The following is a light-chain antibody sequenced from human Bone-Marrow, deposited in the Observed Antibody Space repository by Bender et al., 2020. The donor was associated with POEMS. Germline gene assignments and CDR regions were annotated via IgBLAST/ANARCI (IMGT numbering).Light chain of an antibody. CDR3: QSADSSGTHWV. J-gene: IGLJ3*02. CDR1: ALPDQY. Sequence: SYELTQPPSVSVSPRQTARITCSGDALPDQYAYWFQQKPGQAPVLVIYKDSERPSGIPERFSGSSSGTTVTLTINSVQAEDEADYYCQSADSSGTHWVFGGGTKVTVL. V-gene: IGLV3-25*03. CDR2: KDS.